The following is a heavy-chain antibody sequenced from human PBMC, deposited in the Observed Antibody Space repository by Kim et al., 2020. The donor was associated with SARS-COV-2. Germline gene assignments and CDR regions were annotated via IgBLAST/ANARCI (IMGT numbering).Heavy chain of an antibody. CDR1: GGSFSGYY. CDR2: INHSGST. CDR3: ARSTWCIGGRCYFYFYYG. J-gene: IGHJ6*01. Sequence: SETLSLICAVYGGSFSGYYWSWIRQPPGKGLEWIGEINHSGSTNYNPSLKSRVTISVDTSKNQFSLKLSSVTAADTAVYYCARSTWCIGGRCYFYFYYG. V-gene: IGHV4-34*01. D-gene: IGHD2-15*01.